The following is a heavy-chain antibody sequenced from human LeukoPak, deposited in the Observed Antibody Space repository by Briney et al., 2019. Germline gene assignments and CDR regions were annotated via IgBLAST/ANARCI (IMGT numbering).Heavy chain of an antibody. J-gene: IGHJ4*02. D-gene: IGHD1-26*01. CDR3: ARGYRYSGSYLLYYFDY. Sequence: SETLSLTCAVSGGSISSGGYSWSWIRQPPGKGLEWIGYIYYSGSTYCNPSLKSRVTISVDTSKNQFSLKLSSVTAADTAVYYCARGYRYSGSYLLYYFDYWGQGTLVTVSS. CDR1: GGSISSGGYS. V-gene: IGHV4-30-4*07. CDR2: IYYSGST.